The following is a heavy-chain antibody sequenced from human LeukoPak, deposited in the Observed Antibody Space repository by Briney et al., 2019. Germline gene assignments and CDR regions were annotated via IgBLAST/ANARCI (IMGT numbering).Heavy chain of an antibody. D-gene: IGHD3-22*01. CDR2: ITTYNGNT. CDR3: ARRQYYYDSTGYQYYFDY. V-gene: IGHV1-18*01. Sequence: ASVKVSCKASGYSFTSYGLSWVRQAPGQGLEWMGWITTYNGNTNYAQKFQGRVTMTTDTSTSTAYMELRSLRSDDTAVYYCARRQYYYDSTGYQYYFDYWGQGTLVTVSS. J-gene: IGHJ4*02. CDR1: GYSFTSYG.